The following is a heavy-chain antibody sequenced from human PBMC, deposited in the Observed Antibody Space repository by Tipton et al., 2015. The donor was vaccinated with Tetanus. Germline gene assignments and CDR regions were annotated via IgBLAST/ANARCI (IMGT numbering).Heavy chain of an antibody. CDR3: ARRQTYCTNGFCPFEN. CDR1: GATVSRSNYH. D-gene: IGHD2-8*01. V-gene: IGHV4-39*01. J-gene: IGHJ4*02. Sequence: TLSLTCTVPGATVSRSNYHWGWIRRPPGKGLEWIGSISYSGSTYYNPSLKSRVAISVDTSKNQFSLKLSSVTATDTAIYYCARRQTYCTNGFCPFENWGQGTLVTVSS. CDR2: ISYSGST.